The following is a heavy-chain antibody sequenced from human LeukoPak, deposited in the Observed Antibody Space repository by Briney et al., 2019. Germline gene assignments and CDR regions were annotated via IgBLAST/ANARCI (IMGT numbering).Heavy chain of an antibody. CDR2: INPNSGGT. Sequence: ASVEVSCKASGYTFTGYYMHWVRQAPGQGLEWMGWINPNSGGTNYAQKFQGRVTMTRDTSISTAYMELRSLRSDDTAVYYCARVKLYGGYLVDYWGQGTLVTVSS. J-gene: IGHJ4*02. V-gene: IGHV1-2*02. CDR3: ARVKLYGGYLVDY. CDR1: GYTFTGYY. D-gene: IGHD5-12*01.